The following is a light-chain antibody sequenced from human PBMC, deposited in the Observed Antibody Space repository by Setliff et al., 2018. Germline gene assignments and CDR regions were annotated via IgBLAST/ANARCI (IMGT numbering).Light chain of an antibody. CDR2: DVS. J-gene: IGLJ1*01. V-gene: IGLV2-14*03. CDR3: SSYTSSSTLV. Sequence: QSALTQPASVSGSPGQSITISCSGTIGDVGAYDFVPWYQHHPGKAPKLVIYDVSNRPSGVSNRFSGSKSGNTASLTISGLQAEDEADYYCSSYTSSSTLVFGTGTKVTVL. CDR1: IGDVGAYDF.